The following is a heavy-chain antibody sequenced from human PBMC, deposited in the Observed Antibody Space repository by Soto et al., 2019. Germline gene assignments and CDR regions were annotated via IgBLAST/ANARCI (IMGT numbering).Heavy chain of an antibody. V-gene: IGHV3-21*06. D-gene: IGHD1-1*01. CDR3: ARESEDRNSNFDY. CDR1: GFAFTMYS. J-gene: IGHJ4*02. Sequence: GGSLRLSCAASGFAFTMYSMNLVRQSPGKGLEWVSSISSTTNYIYYGDSMKGRFTISRENAKNSLYLEMNRLRAEDTAVYYCARESEDRNSNFDYWGQGTLVPVSS. CDR2: ISSTTNYI.